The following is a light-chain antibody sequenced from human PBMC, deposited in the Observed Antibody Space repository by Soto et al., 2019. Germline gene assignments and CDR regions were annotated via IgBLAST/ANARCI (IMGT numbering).Light chain of an antibody. V-gene: IGKV3-20*01. CDR1: QSVSSNY. Sequence: EIVLTQSAGALSMSPGERATLSCRASQSVSSNYLAWFQQKPGQAPGLLIYAASSRATGIPDRFSGSGSGTDFTLTISRLEPGDFAVYYCQQYGSSPWTFGQGTKV. CDR2: AAS. J-gene: IGKJ1*01. CDR3: QQYGSSPWT.